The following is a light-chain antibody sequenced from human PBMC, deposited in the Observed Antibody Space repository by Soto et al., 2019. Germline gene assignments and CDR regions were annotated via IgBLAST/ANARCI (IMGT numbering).Light chain of an antibody. CDR2: DVS. CDR1: SSDVGGYNY. CDR3: SSHTSSSTSYV. V-gene: IGLV2-14*01. J-gene: IGLJ1*01. Sequence: QSALTQPASVSGSPGQSSSISCTGTSSDVGGYNYVSWYQQHPGKAPKLMIYDVSNRPSGVSNRFSGSKSANTASLTISGLQAEDEADYYCSSHTSSSTSYVFGTGTKVTVL.